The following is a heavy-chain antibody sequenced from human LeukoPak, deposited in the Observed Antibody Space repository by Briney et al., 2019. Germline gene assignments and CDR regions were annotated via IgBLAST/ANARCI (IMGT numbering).Heavy chain of an antibody. J-gene: IGHJ3*02. CDR3: ARDGASAGYYGFDI. CDR2: ISSISTYI. D-gene: IGHD2-15*01. V-gene: IGHV3-21*01. Sequence: GGSLRLSCAASGFTFSSYSMNWVRQAPGKGVEWVSSISSISTYIYQADSVKGRFTISRDNAKNSLYLQMNSLRAEDTAVYYCARDGASAGYYGFDIWGQGTMVTVS. CDR1: GFTFSSYS.